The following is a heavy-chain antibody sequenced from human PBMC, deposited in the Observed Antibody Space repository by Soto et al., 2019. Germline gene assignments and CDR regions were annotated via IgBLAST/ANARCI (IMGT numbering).Heavy chain of an antibody. J-gene: IGHJ4*02. CDR2: IKSKTDGGTA. CDR1: GFNLSHPW. Sequence: GGSLRLSCVASGFNLSHPWMTWVRQAAGKGLEWVGRIKSKTDGGTADYAAPVKGRATISRDDSKNTVYLQMNSLKTEDTAVYYCTTGIYYDILTGYHNVAYWGQGALVTVT. V-gene: IGHV3-15*01. CDR3: TTGIYYDILTGYHNVAY. D-gene: IGHD3-9*01.